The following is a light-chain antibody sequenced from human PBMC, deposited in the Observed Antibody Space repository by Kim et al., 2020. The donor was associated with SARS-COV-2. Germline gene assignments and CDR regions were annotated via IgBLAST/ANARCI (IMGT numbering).Light chain of an antibody. J-gene: IGKJ5*01. Sequence: ASVGDRVTSTCRASQNIGIYLNWYQQKPGKAPILLIYAASSLQSGVPSRFSGSGSGAEFTLTISRLQPDDFATYFCQQTHSTLVTFGQGTRLEIK. CDR1: QNIGIY. V-gene: IGKV1-39*01. CDR2: AAS. CDR3: QQTHSTLVT.